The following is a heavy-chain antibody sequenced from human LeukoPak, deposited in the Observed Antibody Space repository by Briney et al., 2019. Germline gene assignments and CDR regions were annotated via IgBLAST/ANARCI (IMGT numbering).Heavy chain of an antibody. D-gene: IGHD3-10*01. CDR3: AAYGSGSYEITPFDY. CDR2: IYYSGST. J-gene: IGHJ4*02. Sequence: SETLSLTCTVSGGSISSSSYYWGWIRQPPGTGLEWIGSIYYSGSTYYNPSLKSRVTISVDTSKNQFSLKLSSVTAADTAVYYCAAYGSGSYEITPFDYWGQGTLVTVSS. CDR1: GGSISSSSYY. V-gene: IGHV4-39*07.